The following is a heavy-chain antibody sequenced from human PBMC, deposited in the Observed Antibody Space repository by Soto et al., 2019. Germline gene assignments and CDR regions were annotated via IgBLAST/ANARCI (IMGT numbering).Heavy chain of an antibody. D-gene: IGHD3-22*01. J-gene: IGHJ3*02. Sequence: ASVKVSCKASGYTFTRSGISWVRQAPGQGFEWMGWINPNSGGTNYAQKFQGWVTMTRDTSISTAYMELSRLRSDDTAVYYCAREGYYDSSGPIGAFDIWGQGTMVTVSS. CDR2: INPNSGGT. CDR3: AREGYYDSSGPIGAFDI. V-gene: IGHV1-2*04. CDR1: GYTFTRSG.